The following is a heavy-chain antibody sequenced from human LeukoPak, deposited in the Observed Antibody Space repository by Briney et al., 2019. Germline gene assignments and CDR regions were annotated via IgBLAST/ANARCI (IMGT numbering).Heavy chain of an antibody. D-gene: IGHD2-8*01. CDR3: ARHPYCTNGGCYFDY. CDR1: GYSFTSYW. J-gene: IGHJ4*02. Sequence: GESLKISFKGSGYSFTSYWIGWVRQMPGKGLEWMGIIYPGDSDPRYSPSFQGQVTISADKSISTAYLQWSSLKASDTAMYYCARHPYCTNGGCYFDYWGQGTLVTVSS. CDR2: IYPGDSDP. V-gene: IGHV5-51*01.